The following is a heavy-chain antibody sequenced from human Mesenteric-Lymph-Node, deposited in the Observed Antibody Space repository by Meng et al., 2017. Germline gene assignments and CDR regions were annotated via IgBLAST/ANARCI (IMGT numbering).Heavy chain of an antibody. V-gene: IGHV1-18*01. D-gene: IGHD4-23*01. J-gene: IGHJ4*02. CDR1: GDTFTSYG. CDR2: LRAYNGNT. Sequence: DQLVQAGARVKKPRDSVNASCKASGDTFTSYGTSWVRTDPGQGLEWMGWLRAYNGNTTYAQKLQGRVTMTTDTSTSTAYMELRSLRSDDTAVYYCAREEDYGGNANYWGQGTLVTVSS. CDR3: AREEDYGGNANY.